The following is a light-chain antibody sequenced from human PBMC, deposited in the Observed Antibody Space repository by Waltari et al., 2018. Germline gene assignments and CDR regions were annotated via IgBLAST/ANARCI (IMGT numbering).Light chain of an antibody. V-gene: IGKV1-39*01. J-gene: IGKJ4*01. CDR3: QQSYSTLRT. Sequence: DIQMTQSPSSLSASVGDRVPITCRASQRISSYLNWYQQKPRKAPKLLIYAASSLQSGVPSRFSGSGSGTDFTLTISSLQPEDFATYYCQQSYSTLRTFGGGTKVEIK. CDR1: QRISSY. CDR2: AAS.